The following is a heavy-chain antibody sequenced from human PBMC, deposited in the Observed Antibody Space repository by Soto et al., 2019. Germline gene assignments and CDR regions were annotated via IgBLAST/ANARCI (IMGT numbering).Heavy chain of an antibody. CDR2: IIPILGIA. V-gene: IGHV1-69*02. D-gene: IGHD2-2*01. CDR1: GGTFSRYT. CDR3: ASGHCSSTSCYYYYYMDV. Sequence: QVQLVQSGAEVKKPGSSVKVSCKASGGTFSRYTITWVRQAPGQGLEWMGWIIPILGIANYAQKFQGRVTITEDKSTSTAYMELSSLRSEDTAVYYFASGHCSSTSCYYYYYMDVWGKGTTVTVSS. J-gene: IGHJ6*03.